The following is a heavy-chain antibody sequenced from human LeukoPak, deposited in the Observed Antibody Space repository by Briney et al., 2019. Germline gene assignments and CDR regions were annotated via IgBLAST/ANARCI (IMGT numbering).Heavy chain of an antibody. J-gene: IGHJ4*02. Sequence: ASVTVSCKASGYTFTSYGISWVRQAPEQGLEWMGWISAYNGNTNYAQKLQGRVTMTTDTSTSTAYMELRSLRSDDTAVYYCARDEEGSSWELHTLTAWWGQGTLVTVSS. CDR1: GYTFTSYG. CDR3: ARDEEGSSWELHTLTAW. D-gene: IGHD1-26*01. V-gene: IGHV1-18*01. CDR2: ISAYNGNT.